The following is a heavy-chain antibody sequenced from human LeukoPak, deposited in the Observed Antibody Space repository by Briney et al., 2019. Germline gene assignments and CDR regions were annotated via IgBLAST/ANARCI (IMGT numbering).Heavy chain of an antibody. CDR1: GFTFNSHS. Sequence: SGGSLRLSCAASGFTFNSHSMNWVRQAPGKGLEWVSSISTSSSYIYYADSVKGRFTISRDNAKNSLYLQMNSLRAEDTAVYYCARPRGNVEMAAIPFDYWGQGTLVTVSS. D-gene: IGHD5-24*01. V-gene: IGHV3-21*01. CDR2: ISTSSSYI. CDR3: ARPRGNVEMAAIPFDY. J-gene: IGHJ4*02.